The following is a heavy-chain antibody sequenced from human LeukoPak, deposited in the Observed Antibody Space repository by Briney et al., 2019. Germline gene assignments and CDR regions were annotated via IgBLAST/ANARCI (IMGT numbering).Heavy chain of an antibody. CDR2: ISYDGSNK. CDR3: ARDATVVIIEYYFDY. V-gene: IGHV3-30*04. CDR1: GFTFSSYA. J-gene: IGHJ4*02. Sequence: GGSLRLSCAASGFTFSSYAMHWVRQAPGKGLEWVAVISYDGSNKYYADSVKGRFTISRDNSKSTLYLQMNSLRAEDTAVYYCARDATVVIIEYYFDYWGQGTLVTVSS. D-gene: IGHD3-3*01.